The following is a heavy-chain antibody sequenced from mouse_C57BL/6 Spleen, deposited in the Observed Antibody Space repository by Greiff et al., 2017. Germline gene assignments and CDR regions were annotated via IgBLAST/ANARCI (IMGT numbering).Heavy chain of an antibody. Sequence: EVMLVESGGGLVKPGGSLKLSCAASGFTFSSYAMSWVRQTPEKRLEWVATISDGGSYTYYPDNVKGRFTISSDNAKNNLYLQMSHLKSEDTAMYYCAKDPYYYGSSYDAMDYWGQGTSVTVSS. CDR2: ISDGGSYT. CDR1: GFTFSSYA. D-gene: IGHD1-1*01. J-gene: IGHJ4*01. V-gene: IGHV5-4*01. CDR3: AKDPYYYGSSYDAMDY.